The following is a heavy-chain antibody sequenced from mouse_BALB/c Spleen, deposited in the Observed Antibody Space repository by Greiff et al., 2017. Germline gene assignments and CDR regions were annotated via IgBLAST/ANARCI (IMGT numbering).Heavy chain of an antibody. V-gene: IGHV1-80*01. D-gene: IGHD2-1*01. CDR1: GYAFSSSW. J-gene: IGHJ2*01. CDR3: AKPYGNLYYFDY. Sequence: VQLQQSGAELVRPGSSVKISCKASGYAFSSSWMNWVKQRPGQGLEWIGQIYPGDGDTNYNGKFKGKATLTADKSSSTAYMQLSSLTSEDSAVYFCAKPYGNLYYFDYWGQGTTLTVSS. CDR2: IYPGDGDT.